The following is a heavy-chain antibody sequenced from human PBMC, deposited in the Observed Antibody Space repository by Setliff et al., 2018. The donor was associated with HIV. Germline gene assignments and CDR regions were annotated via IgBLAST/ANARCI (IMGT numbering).Heavy chain of an antibody. D-gene: IGHD5-18*01. CDR2: IRTKAHGGTT. CDR3: TRGRGYSYGYSDY. V-gene: IGHV3-49*04. Sequence: GGSLRLSCTASGFSFGDFALNWVRQAPGKGLEWIGFIRTKAHGGTTEYAASVRGRFTISRDDSKSLAYLQMNSLKTEDTAVYYCTRGRGYSYGYSDYWGQGTLVTVSS. J-gene: IGHJ4*02. CDR1: GFSFGDFA.